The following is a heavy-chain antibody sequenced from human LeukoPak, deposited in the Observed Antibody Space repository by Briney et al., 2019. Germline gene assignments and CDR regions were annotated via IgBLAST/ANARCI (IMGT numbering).Heavy chain of an antibody. CDR1: GGSFSGYY. Sequence: SEPLSLICAVYGGSFSGYYWSWIRQRPGKGVEWLGEINYSGRTSYNPYHKSRVTIPVDTPNNQSSLKLSSVTAADTAVYYCARNWKTTVTTRNYYYYGMDVWGQGTTVTVSS. J-gene: IGHJ6*02. CDR2: INYSGRT. V-gene: IGHV4-34*01. CDR3: ARNWKTTVTTRNYYYYGMDV. D-gene: IGHD4-11*01.